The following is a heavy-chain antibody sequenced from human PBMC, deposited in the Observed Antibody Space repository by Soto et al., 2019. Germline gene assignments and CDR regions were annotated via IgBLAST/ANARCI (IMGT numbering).Heavy chain of an antibody. D-gene: IGHD3-10*01. CDR1: GYTFTSYG. J-gene: IGHJ6*03. V-gene: IGHV1-18*01. CDR3: ARLSPLYPRAPYYYYYMDV. CDR2: ISAYNGNT. Sequence: ASVKVSCKASGYTFTSYGISWVRQAPGQGLEWMGWISAYNGNTNYAQKLQGRVTMTTDTSTSTAYMELRSLRSDDTAVYYCARLSPLYPRAPYYYYYMDVWGKGTTVTVSS.